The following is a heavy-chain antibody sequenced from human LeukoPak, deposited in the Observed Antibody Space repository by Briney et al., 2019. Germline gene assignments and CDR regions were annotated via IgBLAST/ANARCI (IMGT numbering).Heavy chain of an antibody. D-gene: IGHD5-24*01. CDR2: IFVGVHGP. CDR3: AKYDAYRSRGPDYYYAMDV. Sequence: GGALRGSCVASRFTFSNYAMNWVRPAPGRGVEWVSPIFVGVHGPYYAHTLRGGFTISRDNSKNTLYLQMNSMRAEDTAVYHCAKYDAYRSRGPDYYYAMDVWGQGTTVTVSS. J-gene: IGHJ6*02. CDR1: RFTFSNYA. V-gene: IGHV3-23*01.